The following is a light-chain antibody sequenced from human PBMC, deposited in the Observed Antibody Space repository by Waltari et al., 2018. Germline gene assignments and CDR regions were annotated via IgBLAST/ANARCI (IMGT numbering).Light chain of an antibody. V-gene: IGLV2-8*01. CDR2: AVT. Sequence: QSALTQPPSASWSPGQSVTISCTGTSSDVGIYDYVSWYQQRPGKAPKLIIYAVTERPSGVPDRFSGSKSGNTASLTVFGLQTEDEGTYYCGSYAGSKILLFGGGTELTVL. J-gene: IGLJ3*02. CDR3: GSYAGSKILL. CDR1: SSDVGIYDY.